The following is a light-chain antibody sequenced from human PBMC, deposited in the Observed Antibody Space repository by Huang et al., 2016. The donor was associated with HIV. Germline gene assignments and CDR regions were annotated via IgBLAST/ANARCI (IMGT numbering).Light chain of an antibody. CDR3: QQSYLTPIT. Sequence: DIQMTQSPSSLSASVGDTITITCRASQSISHDLNWYQQKPGKAPKFLIFAASSLQTGVPFRFSGSGAETDFTLTISSLQPEDSATYYCQQSYLTPITFGQGTRLEIK. J-gene: IGKJ5*01. CDR1: QSISHD. CDR2: AAS. V-gene: IGKV1-39*01.